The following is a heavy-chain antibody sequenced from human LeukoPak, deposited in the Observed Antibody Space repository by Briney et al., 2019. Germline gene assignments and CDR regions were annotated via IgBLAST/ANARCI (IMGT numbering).Heavy chain of an antibody. CDR1: GFTFSTYG. Sequence: GGSLRLSCAASGFTFSTYGMSWVRQAPGKGLEWVSAITGSGSNTYYADSVEGRFTISRDNSKNTVYLQVNSLRAEDTAEYYCAKTSGWPYYFDYWGQGTLVTVSS. CDR3: AKTSGWPYYFDY. V-gene: IGHV3-23*01. J-gene: IGHJ4*02. D-gene: IGHD6-19*01. CDR2: ITGSGSNT.